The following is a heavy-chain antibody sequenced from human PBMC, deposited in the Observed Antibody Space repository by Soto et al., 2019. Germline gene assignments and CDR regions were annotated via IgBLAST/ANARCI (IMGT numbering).Heavy chain of an antibody. CDR2: IIPIFGTA. V-gene: IGHV1-69*13. D-gene: IGHD3-22*01. CDR3: ARDWEYYYDSSGYFKYGMDV. CDR1: GGTFSSYA. J-gene: IGHJ6*02. Sequence: SVNVSCKASGGTFSSYAISWVRQAPGQGLEWVGGIIPIFGTANDAQKFQGRVTITADESTSTAYMELSSLRSEDTAVYYCARDWEYYYDSSGYFKYGMDVWGQGPTVTVSS.